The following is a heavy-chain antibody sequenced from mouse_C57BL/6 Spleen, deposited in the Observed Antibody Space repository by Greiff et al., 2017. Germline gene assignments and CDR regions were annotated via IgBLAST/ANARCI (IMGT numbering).Heavy chain of an antibody. J-gene: IGHJ3*01. D-gene: IGHD2-3*01. Sequence: QVQLQQSGAELVKPGASVKISCKASGYTFTDYYINWVKQRPGQGLEWIGKIGPGSGSTYYNETFKGKATLTADKSSSTAYMQLSSLTSEDSAVYVCASRGRGYYGFAYWGQGTLVTVSA. V-gene: IGHV1-77*01. CDR3: ASRGRGYYGFAY. CDR2: IGPGSGST. CDR1: GYTFTDYY.